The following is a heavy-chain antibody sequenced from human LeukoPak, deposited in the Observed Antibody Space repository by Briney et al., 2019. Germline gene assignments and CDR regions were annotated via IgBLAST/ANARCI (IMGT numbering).Heavy chain of an antibody. D-gene: IGHD6-13*01. CDR3: ARSHWGPYGSRIANWFDP. CDR2: IYDSGST. CDR1: GFTFSTYA. J-gene: IGHJ5*02. V-gene: IGHV4-38-2*01. Sequence: GSLRLSCAASGFTFSTYAMSWVRQAPGKGLEWIGSIYDSGSTYYNPSLKSRVTISVDTSKNQFSLKLSSVTAADTAVYYCARSHWGPYGSRIANWFDPWGQGTLVTVSS.